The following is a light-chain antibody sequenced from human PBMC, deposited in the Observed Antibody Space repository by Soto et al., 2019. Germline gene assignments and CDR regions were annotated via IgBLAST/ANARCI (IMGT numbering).Light chain of an antibody. CDR2: DVS. V-gene: IGLV2-14*01. CDR1: SSDVGGYNY. CDR3: SSYPSSSTYVV. J-gene: IGLJ2*01. Sequence: QSALTQPASVSGSPGQSITISCTGTSSDVGGYNYVSWYQQHPGKAPKLMIYDVSNRPSGVSNRFSGSKSVNTASLTISGLQAEDEADYYCSSYPSSSTYVVFGGGTKLTVL.